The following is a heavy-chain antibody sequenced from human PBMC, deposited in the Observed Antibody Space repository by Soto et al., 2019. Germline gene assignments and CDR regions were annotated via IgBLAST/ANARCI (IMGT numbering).Heavy chain of an antibody. D-gene: IGHD3-16*01. Sequence: QVQLAQSANEVKKPGASVRVSCKAAGYTFIRYGIAWVRQAPGQGLEWMGWISPYNDYTVYAQKFQGRVSMTADTATRTVYRKLGGLKSDDTAVYYCARGGYYDNSWGKLSHYGLDVWGQGTSVSVSS. CDR3: ARGGYYDNSWGKLSHYGLDV. CDR1: GYTFIRYG. J-gene: IGHJ6*02. CDR2: ISPYNDYT. V-gene: IGHV1-18*01.